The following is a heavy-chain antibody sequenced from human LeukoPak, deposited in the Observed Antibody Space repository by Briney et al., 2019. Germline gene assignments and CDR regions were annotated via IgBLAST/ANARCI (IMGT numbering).Heavy chain of an antibody. V-gene: IGHV3-7*03. J-gene: IGHJ6*02. CDR3: ARGGGLDV. Sequence: QPRGSLRLSCAASGFTLSSYWMNWSRQDPGKGLEWVASINHNGNVNYYVDSVKGRFTISRDNAKNSLYLQMSNLRAEDTAVYFGARGGGLDVWGQGATVTVSS. CDR2: INHNGNVN. D-gene: IGHD3-16*01. CDR1: GFTLSSYW.